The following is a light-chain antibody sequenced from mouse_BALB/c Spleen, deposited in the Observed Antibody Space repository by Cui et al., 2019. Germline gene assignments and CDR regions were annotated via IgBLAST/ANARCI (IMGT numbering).Light chain of an antibody. J-gene: IGKJ1*01. V-gene: IGKV4-74*01. Sequence: QIVLTQSPAITSASLGERVTMTCTASSSVSSSYLHWYQQKPGCSPKHWIYSTSNLASGVPARFSGSGSGTSYSLTISSMEAEDAATYYCHQYHRSPWTFGGGTKLEIK. CDR3: HQYHRSPWT. CDR2: STS. CDR1: SSVSSSY.